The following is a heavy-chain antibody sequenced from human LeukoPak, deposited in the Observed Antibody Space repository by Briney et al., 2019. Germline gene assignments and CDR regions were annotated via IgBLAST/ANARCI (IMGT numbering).Heavy chain of an antibody. CDR1: GYTFTGYY. J-gene: IGHJ4*02. Sequence: ASVNVSCKASGYTFTGYYMHWVRQAPGQGLEWMGWINPNSGGTNYAQKFQGRVTMTRDTSISTAYMELSRLRSDDTAVYYCARGYCSSTSCKGPFDYWGQGTLVTVSS. V-gene: IGHV1-2*02. CDR2: INPNSGGT. CDR3: ARGYCSSTSCKGPFDY. D-gene: IGHD2-2*01.